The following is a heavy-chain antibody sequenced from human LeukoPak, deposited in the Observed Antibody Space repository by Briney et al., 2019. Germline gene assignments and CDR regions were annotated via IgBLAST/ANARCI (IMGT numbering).Heavy chain of an antibody. CDR3: ARTGYNYGTPLNY. D-gene: IGHD5-18*01. Sequence: PGGSLRLSCAASGFTFSSYALSWVRQAPGKGLEWVSGITDSGTGTYHADSVKGRSTISRDNSKNTVCLQMSSLRAEDTAVYYCARTGYNYGTPLNYWGQGTLVTVSS. CDR2: ITDSGTGT. V-gene: IGHV3-23*01. J-gene: IGHJ4*02. CDR1: GFTFSSYA.